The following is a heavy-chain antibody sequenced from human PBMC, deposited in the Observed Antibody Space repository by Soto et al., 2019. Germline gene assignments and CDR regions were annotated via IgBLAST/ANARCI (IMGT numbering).Heavy chain of an antibody. J-gene: IGHJ5*02. CDR1: GGTLSSYA. D-gene: IGHD3-10*01. Sequence: GASVKVSRKASGGTLSSYAIRWVRPAPGQGLEWMGGIITIFGTANYAQKFQGRVTITADESTSTAYMELSSLRSEDTAVYYCARGYGSGSYYNPWFDPWGQGTLVTVSS. CDR2: IITIFGTA. V-gene: IGHV1-69*13. CDR3: ARGYGSGSYYNPWFDP.